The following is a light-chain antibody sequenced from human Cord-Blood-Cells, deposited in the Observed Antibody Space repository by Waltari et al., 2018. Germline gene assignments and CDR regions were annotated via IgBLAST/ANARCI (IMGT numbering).Light chain of an antibody. Sequence: QSVLTQPPSASGTPGQRVTISCSGSSSNIGSNYVYWYQQLPGTAPKLLIYGNNQRPSGVPDRFSGSKSGTSASLAISGLRSEDEADYYWAAWDDSLSGPVFGGGTKLTVL. CDR1: SSNIGSNY. CDR3: AAWDDSLSGPV. CDR2: GNN. V-gene: IGLV1-47*01. J-gene: IGLJ3*02.